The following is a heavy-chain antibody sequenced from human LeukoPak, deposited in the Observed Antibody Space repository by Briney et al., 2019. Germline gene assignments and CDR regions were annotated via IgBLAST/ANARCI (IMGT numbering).Heavy chain of an antibody. CDR2: INPSGGST. D-gene: IGHD3-22*01. Sequence: ASVKVSCKASGYTFTSYYMHWVRQAPGQGLEWMGLINPSGGSTSYAQKFQGRVTMTRDTSTSTVYMELSSLRSEDTAVYYCARGSYYYDSSGYYSDAFDIWGQGTMVTVSS. J-gene: IGHJ3*02. V-gene: IGHV1-46*01. CDR3: ARGSYYYDSSGYYSDAFDI. CDR1: GYTFTSYY.